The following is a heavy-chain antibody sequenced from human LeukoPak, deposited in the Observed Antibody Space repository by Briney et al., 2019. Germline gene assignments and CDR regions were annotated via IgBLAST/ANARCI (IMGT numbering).Heavy chain of an antibody. J-gene: IGHJ6*02. CDR2: ISAYNGNT. CDR3: ARYLDTAPYYYYGMDV. V-gene: IGHV1-18*01. CDR1: GYTFTSYG. D-gene: IGHD5-18*01. Sequence: PGASVKVSCTASGYTFTSYGISWVRQAPGQGLEWMGWISAYNGNTNYAQKLQGRVTMTTDTSTSTAYMELRSLRSDDTAVYYCARYLDTAPYYYYGMDVWGQGTTVTVSS.